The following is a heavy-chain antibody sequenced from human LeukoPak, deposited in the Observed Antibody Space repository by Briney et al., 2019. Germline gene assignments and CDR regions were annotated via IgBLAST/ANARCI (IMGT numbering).Heavy chain of an antibody. V-gene: IGHV1-69*06. CDR1: GGTFSSYS. D-gene: IGHD6-13*01. J-gene: IGHJ4*02. CDR2: IIPIFGTA. CDR3: ARSSIIAAAGPYYFDY. Sequence: SVKVSCKASGGTFSSYSISWVRQAPGQGLEWMGGIIPIFGTANYAQKFQGRVTITADKSTSTAYMELSSLRSEDTAVYYCARSSIIAAAGPYYFDYWGQGTLVTVSS.